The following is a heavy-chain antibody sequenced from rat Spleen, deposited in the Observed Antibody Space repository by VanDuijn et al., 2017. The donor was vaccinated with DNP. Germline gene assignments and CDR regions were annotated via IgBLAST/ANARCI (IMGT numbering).Heavy chain of an antibody. CDR3: TKGPNYGGWSDYFDY. J-gene: IGHJ2*01. Sequence: EVQLVESGGGPVQPGRSLKLSCVASGFIFSNYWMTWIRQAPGKGLEWVASINTGGGNTYYRDSVKGRFTISRDNAKSTHYLQMDSLRSEDTATYYCTKGPNYGGWSDYFDYWGQGVMVTVSS. D-gene: IGHD1-11*01. CDR2: INTGGGNT. CDR1: GFIFSNYW. V-gene: IGHV5-31*01.